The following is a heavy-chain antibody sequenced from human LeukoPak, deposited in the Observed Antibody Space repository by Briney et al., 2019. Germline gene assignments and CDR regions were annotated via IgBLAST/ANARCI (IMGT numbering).Heavy chain of an antibody. CDR3: AKTRPLDSSSWSHGDY. D-gene: IGHD6-13*01. CDR1: GFTFSTYA. Sequence: PGGSLRLSCAASGFTFSTYAMSWVRQAPGKGLEWVSVVSGTGGRTYYADSVKGRFTISRDNSKNTLYLQMNSLRAEDTAVYYCAKTRPLDSSSWSHGDYWGQGTLVTVSS. V-gene: IGHV3-23*01. CDR2: VSGTGGRT. J-gene: IGHJ4*02.